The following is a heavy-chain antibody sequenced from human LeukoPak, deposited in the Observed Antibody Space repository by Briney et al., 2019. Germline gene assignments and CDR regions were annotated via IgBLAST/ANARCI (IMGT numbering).Heavy chain of an antibody. Sequence: SETLSLTCTVSGGSISSYYWSWIRQPPGKGLEWIGYIYYSGSTNYNPSLKSRVTISVDTSKNQFSLKLSSVTAADTAVYYCARSEGKMATFQHWGQGTLVTVSS. D-gene: IGHD5-24*01. V-gene: IGHV4-59*08. CDR1: GGSISSYY. CDR3: ARSEGKMATFQH. CDR2: IYYSGST. J-gene: IGHJ1*01.